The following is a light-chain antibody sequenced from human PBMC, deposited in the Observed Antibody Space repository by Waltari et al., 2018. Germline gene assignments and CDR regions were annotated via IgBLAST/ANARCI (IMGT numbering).Light chain of an antibody. V-gene: IGLV4-69*01. CDR3: QTGGHGTWV. Sequence: QLVLTQSPSASASLGASIKLTCTLSSGHSSNVIAWLQQQPEKGPRYLMKVNSDGSHTRGNAIPDRFSGSSSVAERYLTISSLQSEDEADYYCQTGGHGTWVFGGGTKLTVL. J-gene: IGLJ3*02. CDR1: SGHSSNV. CDR2: VNSDGSH.